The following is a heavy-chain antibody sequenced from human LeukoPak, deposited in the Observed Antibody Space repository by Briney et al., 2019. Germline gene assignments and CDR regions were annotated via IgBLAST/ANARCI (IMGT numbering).Heavy chain of an antibody. J-gene: IGHJ4*02. V-gene: IGHV4-4*07. CDR2: IYTSGST. CDR3: ARVDSSNWYDSRGYFDY. Sequence: PSETLSLTCTVSGGSISSYYWSWIRQPAGKGLEWIGRIYTSGSTNYNPSLKSRVTISVDTSKNQFSLKLSSVTAADTAVYYCARVDSSNWYDSRGYFDYWGQGTLVTVSS. CDR1: GGSISSYY. D-gene: IGHD6-13*01.